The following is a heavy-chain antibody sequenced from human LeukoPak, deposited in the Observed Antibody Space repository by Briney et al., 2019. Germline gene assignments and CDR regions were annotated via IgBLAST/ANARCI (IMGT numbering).Heavy chain of an antibody. CDR1: GFTFSSYG. Sequence: GGSLRLSCAASGFTFSSYGMHWVRQAPGKGLEWVAVIWYDGSNKYYTDSVKGRFTIPRDNAKNSLYLQMNSLTDEDTAVYYCARNPAGIGDYWGQGTLVTVSS. CDR3: ARNPAGIGDY. D-gene: IGHD1-26*01. CDR2: IWYDGSNK. V-gene: IGHV3-33*01. J-gene: IGHJ4*02.